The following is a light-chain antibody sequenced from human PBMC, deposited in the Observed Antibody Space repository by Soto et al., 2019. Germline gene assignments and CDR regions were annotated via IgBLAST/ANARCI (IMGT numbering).Light chain of an antibody. CDR3: QQYVNWRT. Sequence: EIVMTQSPATLSVSPGERATLSCRASQSVTRNLAWYQQKPGQAPRLLISDASTRATGIPARFSGSGSGTEFTLTISSLQSEDFAVYYCQQYVNWRTFGQGTRVEIK. CDR1: QSVTRN. J-gene: IGKJ1*01. V-gene: IGKV3-15*01. CDR2: DAS.